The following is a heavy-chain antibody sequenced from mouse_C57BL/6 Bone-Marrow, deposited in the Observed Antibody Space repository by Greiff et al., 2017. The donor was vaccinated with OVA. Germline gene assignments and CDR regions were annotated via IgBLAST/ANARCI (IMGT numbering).Heavy chain of an antibody. CDR3: ATNGYDYFDY. J-gene: IGHJ2*01. V-gene: IGHV5-17*01. CDR2: ISSGSSTI. CDR1: GFTFSDYG. D-gene: IGHD2-3*01. Sequence: EVHLVESGGGLVKPGGSLKLSCAASGFTFSDYGMHWVRQAPEKGLEWVAYISSGSSTIYYADTVKGRFTISRDNAKNTLFLQMTSLRSEDTAMYYCATNGYDYFDYWGQGTTLTVSS.